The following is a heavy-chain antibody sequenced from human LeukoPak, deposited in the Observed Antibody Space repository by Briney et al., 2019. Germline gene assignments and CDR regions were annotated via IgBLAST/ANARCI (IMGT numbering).Heavy chain of an antibody. J-gene: IGHJ4*02. CDR2: IGGSGGST. V-gene: IGHV3-23*01. D-gene: IGHD3-10*01. Sequence: PGGSLRLSCAASGFTFSTYAMTWVRQAPGMGLEWVSAIGGSGGSTYSADSVKGRFTISRDNSKNTLYLQMNSLTAADTAVYYCAQGGPRPGSYYSLAYWGQGTLATVSS. CDR3: AQGGPRPGSYYSLAY. CDR1: GFTFSTYA.